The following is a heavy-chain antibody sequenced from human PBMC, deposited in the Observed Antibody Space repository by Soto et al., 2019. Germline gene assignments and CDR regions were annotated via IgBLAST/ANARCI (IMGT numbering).Heavy chain of an antibody. J-gene: IGHJ4*02. CDR1: GFTFSSYS. Sequence: GGSLRLSCAASGFTFSSYSMNWVRQAPGKGLEWFSYISSSSSTIYYADSVKGRFTISRDNAKNSLYLQMNSLRAEDTAVYYCARGLGYCTNGVCYSPGVFDYWGQGTLVTVSS. V-gene: IGHV3-48*01. CDR2: ISSSSSTI. D-gene: IGHD2-8*01. CDR3: ARGLGYCTNGVCYSPGVFDY.